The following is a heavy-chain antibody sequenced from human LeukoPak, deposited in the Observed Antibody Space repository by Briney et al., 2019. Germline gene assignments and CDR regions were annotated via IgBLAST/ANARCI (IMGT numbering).Heavy chain of an antibody. CDR2: IYPGDSDT. J-gene: IGHJ4*02. Sequence: GESLKISCKGSGYSFTSYWIGWVRQMPGKGLEWMGIIYPGDSDTRYSPSFQGQVTISADKSISTAYLQWSSLKASDTAIYYCARTTGIAVAANEYFDYWGQGTLVTVSS. CDR3: ARTTGIAVAANEYFDY. V-gene: IGHV5-51*01. D-gene: IGHD6-19*01. CDR1: GYSFTSYW.